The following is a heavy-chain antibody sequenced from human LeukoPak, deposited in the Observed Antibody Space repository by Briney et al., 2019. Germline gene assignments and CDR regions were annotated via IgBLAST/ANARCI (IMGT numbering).Heavy chain of an antibody. CDR3: ARDRSSGRGRNYFDY. D-gene: IGHD6-25*01. Sequence: GGSLRLSCAASGFTFSSYAMHWVRQAPGKGLGWVAVISYDGSNKYYADSVKGGFTISRDNSKHTLYLQMNSLRAEDTAVYYCARDRSSGRGRNYFDYWGQGTLVTVSS. V-gene: IGHV3-30*04. J-gene: IGHJ4*02. CDR1: GFTFSSYA. CDR2: ISYDGSNK.